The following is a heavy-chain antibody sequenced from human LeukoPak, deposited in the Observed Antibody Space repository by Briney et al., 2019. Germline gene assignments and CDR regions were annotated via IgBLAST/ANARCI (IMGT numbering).Heavy chain of an antibody. J-gene: IGHJ5*02. D-gene: IGHD2-2*01. CDR3: ARDARHRYCSSSSCCRGWLDP. Sequence: ASVKVSCKASGGTFSSYAISWVRQAPGQGLEWMGGIIPIFGTANYAQKFQGRVTITADESTSTAYMELSSLRSEDTAVYYCARDARHRYCSSSSCCRGWLDPWGQGTPVTVSS. V-gene: IGHV1-69*13. CDR1: GGTFSSYA. CDR2: IIPIFGTA.